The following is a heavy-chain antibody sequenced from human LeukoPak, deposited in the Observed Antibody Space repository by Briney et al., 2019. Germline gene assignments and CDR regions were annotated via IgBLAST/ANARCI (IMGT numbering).Heavy chain of an antibody. V-gene: IGHV4-31*02. CDR2: IYYSGST. Sequence: LTWVRQHPGKGLEWIGYIYYSGSTYYNPSLKSRVTISVDTSKNQFSLKLSSVTAADTAVYYCAREGVVFDPWGQGTLVTVSS. CDR3: AREGVVFDP. J-gene: IGHJ5*02. D-gene: IGHD2-8*01.